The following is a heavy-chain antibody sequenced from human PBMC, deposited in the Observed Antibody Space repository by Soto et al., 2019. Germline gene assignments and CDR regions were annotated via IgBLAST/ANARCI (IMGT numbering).Heavy chain of an antibody. CDR1: GGSFSGYY. CDR2: INHSGST. Sequence: SETLSLTCAVYGGSFSGYYWSWIRQPPGKGQEWIGEINHSGSTNYNPSLKSRVTISVDTSKNQFSLKLSSVTAADTAVYYCARVDIVVVPAQLGYYFDYWGQGTLVTVXS. J-gene: IGHJ4*02. V-gene: IGHV4-34*01. D-gene: IGHD2-2*01. CDR3: ARVDIVVVPAQLGYYFDY.